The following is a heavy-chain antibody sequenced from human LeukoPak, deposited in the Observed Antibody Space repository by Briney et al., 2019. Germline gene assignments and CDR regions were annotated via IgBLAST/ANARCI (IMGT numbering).Heavy chain of an antibody. D-gene: IGHD3-10*01. Sequence: SETLSLTCAVYGGSFSGYYWSWIRQPPGKGLEWIGEINHSGSTNYNPSLKSRVTISVDTSKNQFPLKLSSVTAADTAVYYCARGPPGHYYGSGRSLGYWGQGTLVTVSS. J-gene: IGHJ4*02. CDR3: ARGPPGHYYGSGRSLGY. CDR2: INHSGST. V-gene: IGHV4-34*01. CDR1: GGSFSGYY.